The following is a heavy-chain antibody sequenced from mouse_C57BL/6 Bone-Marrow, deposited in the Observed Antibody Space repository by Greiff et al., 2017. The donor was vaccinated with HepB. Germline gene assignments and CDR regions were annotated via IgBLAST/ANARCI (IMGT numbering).Heavy chain of an antibody. V-gene: IGHV3-6*01. J-gene: IGHJ3*01. D-gene: IGHD1-1*01. CDR2: ISYDGSN. Sequence: DVHLVESGPGLVKPSQSLSLTCSVTGYSITSGYYWNWLRQFPGNKLEWMGYISYDGSNNYNPSLKNRTSITRDTSKNQFFLKLNSVTTEDTATYYCARYHDGSSSWFAYWGQGTLVTVSA. CDR1: GYSITSGYY. CDR3: ARYHDGSSSWFAY.